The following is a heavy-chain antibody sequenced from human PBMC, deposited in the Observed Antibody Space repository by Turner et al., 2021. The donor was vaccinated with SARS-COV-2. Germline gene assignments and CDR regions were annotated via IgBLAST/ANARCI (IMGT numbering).Heavy chain of an antibody. V-gene: IGHV3-33*06. CDR1: GFTFTKYG. Sequence: QVQLVESGGGVVQPGRSLRLSCAASGFTFTKYGIHWVRQAPGKGLEWVAVIWYDGNNSQYADSVKGRFTISRDNSKNTLYLQMNSLRAEDTAVYYCAKQQGLYSNPMYYFDYWGQGTLVTVSS. J-gene: IGHJ4*02. CDR2: IWYDGNNS. D-gene: IGHD4-4*01. CDR3: AKQQGLYSNPMYYFDY.